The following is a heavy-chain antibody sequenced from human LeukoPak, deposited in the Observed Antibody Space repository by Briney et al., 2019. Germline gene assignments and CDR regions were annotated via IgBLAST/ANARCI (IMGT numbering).Heavy chain of an antibody. Sequence: SVKVSCKASGGTFSSYAISWVRQAPGQGLEWRGRIIPILGIANYAQKFQGRVTITADKSTSTAYMELSSLRSEDTAVYYCARVTGGATSSFDYWGQGTLVTVSS. CDR1: GGTFSSYA. CDR3: ARVTGGATSSFDY. D-gene: IGHD1-26*01. J-gene: IGHJ4*02. CDR2: IIPILGIA. V-gene: IGHV1-69*04.